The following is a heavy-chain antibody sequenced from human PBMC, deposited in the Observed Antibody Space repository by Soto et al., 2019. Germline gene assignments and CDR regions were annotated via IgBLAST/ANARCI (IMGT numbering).Heavy chain of an antibody. V-gene: IGHV3-15*07. Sequence: PGGSLRLSCAASVFTFSTAWINWVRQAPGKGLEWVGRIKSKIDGGTTDFAASVQGRFAISRDDSQDTMFLQMNSLKSEDTAVYYCTTDSHFSTRLVRFDLGGRGTLVTVSS. J-gene: IGHJ4*01. CDR2: IKSKIDGGTT. CDR1: VFTFSTAW. CDR3: TTDSHFSTRLVRFDL. D-gene: IGHD3-3*02.